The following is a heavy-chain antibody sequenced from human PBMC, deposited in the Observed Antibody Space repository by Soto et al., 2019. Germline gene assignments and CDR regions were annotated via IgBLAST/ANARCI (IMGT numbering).Heavy chain of an antibody. V-gene: IGHV3-23*01. D-gene: IGHD3-22*01. CDR2: ISYGGGTT. CDR3: AKNPGYYYDSTGYHFDY. CDR1: EFSFGYYA. Sequence: PGSSLRLAFAASEFSFGYYAMSWVCQAPGKGLEWVSAISYGGGTTYYADSVKGRFTISRDNSKNTLYLQMNSLRAEDTAVYYCAKNPGYYYDSTGYHFDYWGQGT. J-gene: IGHJ4*02.